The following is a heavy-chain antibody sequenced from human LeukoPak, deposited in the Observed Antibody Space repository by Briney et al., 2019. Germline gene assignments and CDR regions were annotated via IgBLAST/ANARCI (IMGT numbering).Heavy chain of an antibody. CDR1: GGTFSSHA. J-gene: IGHJ6*03. CDR2: IIPISGTA. CDR3: ARVTDYYSGYDSNYYYMDV. Sequence: ASVKVSCKASGGTFSSHAINWVRQAPGQGLEWMGGIIPISGTANYGQKFQGRVTITADESTSTAYMELSSLRSEDTAVYYCARVTDYYSGYDSNYYYMDVWGKGTTVTVSS. V-gene: IGHV1-69*13. D-gene: IGHD5-12*01.